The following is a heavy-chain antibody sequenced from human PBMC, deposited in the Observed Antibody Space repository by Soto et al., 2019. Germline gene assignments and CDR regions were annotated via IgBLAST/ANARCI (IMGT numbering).Heavy chain of an antibody. Sequence: GESLKISCKGSGYSFTSYWISWVRQMPGKGLEWMGRIDPSDSYTNYSPSFQGHVTISADKSISTAYLQWSSLKASDTAMYYCARHGQAGTRHNWFDPWGQGTLVTSPQ. D-gene: IGHD1-7*01. J-gene: IGHJ5*02. CDR3: ARHGQAGTRHNWFDP. CDR2: IDPSDSYT. V-gene: IGHV5-10-1*01. CDR1: GYSFTSYW.